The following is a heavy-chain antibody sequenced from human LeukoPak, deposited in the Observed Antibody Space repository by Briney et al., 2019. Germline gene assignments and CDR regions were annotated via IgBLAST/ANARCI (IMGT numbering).Heavy chain of an antibody. CDR2: ITSSSSYI. J-gene: IGHJ6*03. CDR3: ARDPYSGSYGPYYYYYMDV. Sequence: PGGSLRLSCAASGFTFSSYNMNWVRQAPGKGPEWVSSITSSSSYIYYADSVKGRFTISSDNAKNSLYLQMDSLRVEDTAVYYCARDPYSGSYGPYYYYYMDVWGEGTTVTISS. V-gene: IGHV3-21*06. D-gene: IGHD1-26*01. CDR1: GFTFSSYN.